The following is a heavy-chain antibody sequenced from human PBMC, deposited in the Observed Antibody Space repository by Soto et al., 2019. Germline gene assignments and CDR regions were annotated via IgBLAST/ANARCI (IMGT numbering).Heavy chain of an antibody. V-gene: IGHV4-30-4*01. CDR3: AREGGESSDGLYYFDS. Sequence: SETLSLTCTVSGGSTSSDNYWSRIRQPPGKGLEWIGHIYYSGNTDYNPSLKSRLAISIDTSKNQFSLKLSSVTAADTAVYFCAREGGESSDGLYYFDSWGQGSLVTVSS. CDR2: IYYSGNT. D-gene: IGHD3-16*01. J-gene: IGHJ4*02. CDR1: GGSTSSDNY.